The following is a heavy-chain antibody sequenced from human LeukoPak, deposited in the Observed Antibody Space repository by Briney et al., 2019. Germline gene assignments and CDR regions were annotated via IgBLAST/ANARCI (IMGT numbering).Heavy chain of an antibody. V-gene: IGHV3-48*03. J-gene: IGHJ4*02. CDR2: IVGNGITI. CDR3: VRKLTGTTFFDY. Sequence: GGSLRLSCAASGFTFSSYDLNWVRQAPGKRLEWVSYIVGNGITIYYADSVKGRFTISRDNAKNSLYLQMNSVRAEDTAVYYCVRKLTGTTFFDYWGQGTLVTVSS. CDR1: GFTFSSYD. D-gene: IGHD1-1*01.